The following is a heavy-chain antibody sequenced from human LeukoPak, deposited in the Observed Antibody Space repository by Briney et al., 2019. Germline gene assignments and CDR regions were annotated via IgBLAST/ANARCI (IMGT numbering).Heavy chain of an antibody. CDR2: ISGSGGST. J-gene: IGHJ5*02. CDR3: AKGPLSGSYSWFDP. D-gene: IGHD1-26*01. CDR1: GFTFSSYA. V-gene: IGHV3-23*01. Sequence: GGSLRLSCAASGFTFSSYAMSWVRQAPGKGLEWVSAISGSGGSTYYADSVKGRFTISRDNSKNTLYLQMNSLRAEDTAVYDCAKGPLSGSYSWFDPWGQGTLVTVSS.